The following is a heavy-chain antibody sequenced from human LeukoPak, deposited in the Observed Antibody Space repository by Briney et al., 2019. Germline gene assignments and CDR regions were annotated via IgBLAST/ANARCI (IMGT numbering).Heavy chain of an antibody. CDR1: GYTFTGYY. CDR2: INPNSGGT. Sequence: GASVKVSCKASGYTFTGYYMHWVRQAPGQGLEWMGWINPNSGGTNYAQKFQGWVTMTRDTSISTAYMELSRLRSDDTAVYYCATTELKYCSGGSCYGYWGQGTLVTVSS. CDR3: ATTELKYCSGGSCYGY. J-gene: IGHJ4*02. V-gene: IGHV1-2*04. D-gene: IGHD2-15*01.